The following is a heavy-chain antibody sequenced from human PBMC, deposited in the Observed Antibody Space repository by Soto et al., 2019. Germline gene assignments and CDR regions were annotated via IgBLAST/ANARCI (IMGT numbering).Heavy chain of an antibody. D-gene: IGHD3-10*01. CDR3: AREIPSRGAGWFDP. V-gene: IGHV3-48*02. J-gene: IGHJ5*02. CDR2: ISSSSSTI. Sequence: EVQLVESGGGLVQPGGSLRLSCAASRFTFSSYSMNWVRQAPGKRLEWVSYISSSSSTIYYADSVKGRFTISRDNAKNSLYLQMNSLRDEDTAVYYCAREIPSRGAGWFDPWGQGTLVTVSS. CDR1: RFTFSSYS.